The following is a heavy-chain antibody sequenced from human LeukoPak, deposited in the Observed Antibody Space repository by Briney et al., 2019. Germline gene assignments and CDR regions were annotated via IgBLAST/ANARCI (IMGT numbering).Heavy chain of an antibody. CDR3: AKLRWLRLDSGNNWFDP. CDR2: IRSTGDST. CDR1: GFTFSSYA. V-gene: IGHV3-23*01. D-gene: IGHD5-12*01. Sequence: GGSLRLSYAASGFTFSSYAITWVRQAPGKGLEWVSSIRSTGDSTFYADSVKGRFTISRDNSKNTLYLQMNSLRAEDTAVYYCAKLRWLRLDSGNNWFDPWGQGTLVTVSS. J-gene: IGHJ5*02.